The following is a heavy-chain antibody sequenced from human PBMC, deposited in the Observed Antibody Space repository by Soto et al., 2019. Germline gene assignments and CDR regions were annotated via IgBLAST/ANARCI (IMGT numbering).Heavy chain of an antibody. CDR3: AKDLRYFDWSLVDY. CDR1: GFTLSSYG. D-gene: IGHD3-9*01. Sequence: QVQLVESGGGVVQPGRSLRLSCAASGFTLSSYGMHWVRQAPGKGLEWVAVISYDGSNKYYADSVKGRFTISRDNSKNTLYLQMNSLRAEDTAVYYCAKDLRYFDWSLVDYWGQGTLVTVSS. J-gene: IGHJ4*02. V-gene: IGHV3-30*18. CDR2: ISYDGSNK.